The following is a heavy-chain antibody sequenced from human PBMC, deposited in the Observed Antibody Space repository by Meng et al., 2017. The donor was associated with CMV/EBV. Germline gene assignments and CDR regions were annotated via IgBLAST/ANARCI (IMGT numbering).Heavy chain of an antibody. V-gene: IGHV3-33*06. Sequence: GGSLRLSCAASGSTFSSFAMHWVRQAPGKGLEWVAVIWFDGSDKYYADSVKGRFTISRDNFENTLYLQMNSLRAEDTAVYYCAKGAVAPTTTYYYYGMDVWGQGTTVTVSS. CDR2: IWFDGSDK. CDR1: GSTFSSFA. D-gene: IGHD2-15*01. J-gene: IGHJ6*02. CDR3: AKGAVAPTTTYYYYGMDV.